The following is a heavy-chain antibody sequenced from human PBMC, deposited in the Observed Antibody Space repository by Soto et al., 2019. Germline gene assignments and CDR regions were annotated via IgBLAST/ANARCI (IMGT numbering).Heavy chain of an antibody. CDR2: ISTYNGDT. Sequence: QVQLVQSGVEVKKSGASVKVSCKASGYTFTTFGISWVRQAPGQGLEWMGWISTYNGDTNYAQKFQDRVTMTTDTSXHTVYMELRSLRSDDTAVYYCAREGVAPYYYYGMDVWGQGTTVTVSS. V-gene: IGHV1-18*01. CDR1: GYTFTTFG. CDR3: AREGVAPYYYYGMDV. J-gene: IGHJ6*02. D-gene: IGHD2-15*01.